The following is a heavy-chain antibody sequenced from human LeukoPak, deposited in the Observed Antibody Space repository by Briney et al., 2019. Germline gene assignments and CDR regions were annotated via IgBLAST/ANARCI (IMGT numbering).Heavy chain of an antibody. J-gene: IGHJ3*02. CDR2: ISDTGST. D-gene: IGHD6-19*01. CDR1: GGSISTSDYY. CDR3: ARVGVVVAGTADAFDT. V-gene: IGHV4-39*07. Sequence: KPSETLSLTCTVSGGSISTSDYYWGWIRQPPGKGLEWIGSISDTGSTYYNPSLKSRVTKSVDTSKNLFSLRLTSVTAADTAVYYCARVGVVVAGTADAFDTWGQGTMVTVSS.